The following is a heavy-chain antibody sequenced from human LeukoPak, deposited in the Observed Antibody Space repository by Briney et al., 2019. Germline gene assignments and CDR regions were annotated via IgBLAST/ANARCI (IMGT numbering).Heavy chain of an antibody. CDR2: IYTSGST. J-gene: IGHJ6*03. CDR3: ARGRGPPNTNRDFYFYYYMDV. CDR1: GVSISSSNSY. Sequence: PSETLSLTCTVSGVSISSSNSYWGWIRQPPGKGLEWIGSIYTSGSTNYNPSLKSRVTISVDTSKNQFSLKLSSVTAADTAVYYCARGRGPPNTNRDFYFYYYMDVWGTGTTVTVSS. D-gene: IGHD3-10*01. V-gene: IGHV4-39*07.